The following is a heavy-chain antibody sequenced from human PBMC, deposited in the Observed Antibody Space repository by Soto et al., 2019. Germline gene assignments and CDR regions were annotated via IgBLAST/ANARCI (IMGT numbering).Heavy chain of an antibody. CDR2: INAGNGNT. D-gene: IGHD6-13*01. Sequence: GASVKVSCKASGYTFTSHAIHWVRQAPGQRLEWMGWINAGNGNTKYSQKFQGRVTITTDTSASTAYMELSSLRSEDTAVYYCARDGLAAAGTSWFDPWGQGTLVTVSS. CDR1: GYTFTSHA. CDR3: ARDGLAAAGTSWFDP. V-gene: IGHV1-3*01. J-gene: IGHJ5*02.